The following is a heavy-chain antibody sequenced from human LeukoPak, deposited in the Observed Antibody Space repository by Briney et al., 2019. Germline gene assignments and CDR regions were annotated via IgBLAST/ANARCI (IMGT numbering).Heavy chain of an antibody. CDR1: GGSVSSSSHY. J-gene: IGHJ4*02. CDR2: ITYIGST. V-gene: IGHV4-39*07. CDR3: AREFSTAWLGDSDS. D-gene: IGHD6-19*01. Sequence: SETLSLTCTVSGGSVSSSSHYCGWIRQPPGKGLEWIGSITYIGSTYYNPSLSSRVTISADTSKNQFSLKLTSVTAADTAVYCAREFSTAWLGDSDSWGQGTLVTVSS.